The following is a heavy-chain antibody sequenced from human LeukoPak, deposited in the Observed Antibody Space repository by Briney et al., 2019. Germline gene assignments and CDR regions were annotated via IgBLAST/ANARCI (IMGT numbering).Heavy chain of an antibody. CDR3: AKGNGGYIYSDF. D-gene: IGHD5-18*01. J-gene: IGHJ4*02. CDR1: GFTFSSYA. V-gene: IGHV3-23*01. Sequence: PGGSLRLSCAASGFTFSSYALSWVRQAPGKGMGWDSAIRGSGGRTIYADSVKGRFTISRDNSKKTTYMQMYRLRAEDTAVYYCAKGNGGYIYSDFWGQGPLVTVSS. CDR2: IRGSGGRT.